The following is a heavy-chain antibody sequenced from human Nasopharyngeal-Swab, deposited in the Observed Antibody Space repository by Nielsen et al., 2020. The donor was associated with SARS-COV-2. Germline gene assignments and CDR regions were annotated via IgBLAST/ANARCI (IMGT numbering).Heavy chain of an antibody. V-gene: IGHV3-21*01. D-gene: IGHD3-9*01. CDR3: ARGCVLTGPSCYYYGMDV. CDR1: GFTFSTYS. Sequence: GESLKISCAASGFTFSTYSMNWVHQAPGKGLEWVSSISSSSSYIYYADSLKGRFTISRDNAKNSLYLQMNSLRAEDTAVYYCARGCVLTGPSCYYYGMDVWGQGTTVTVSS. CDR2: ISSSSSYI. J-gene: IGHJ6*02.